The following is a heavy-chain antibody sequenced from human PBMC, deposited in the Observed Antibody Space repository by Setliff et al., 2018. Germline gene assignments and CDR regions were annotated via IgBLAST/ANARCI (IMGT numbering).Heavy chain of an antibody. D-gene: IGHD2-2*01. V-gene: IGHV1-2*02. Sequence: ASVKVSCKASGHTFTGYYMHWVRQAPGQGLEWMGWINPNSGGTNYAQKFQGRVTMTRDTSISTAYMELSRLRSDDTAVYYCAREIRVVVPAAPRYYGMDVWGQGTTVTVSS. J-gene: IGHJ6*02. CDR2: INPNSGGT. CDR1: GHTFTGYY. CDR3: AREIRVVVPAAPRYYGMDV.